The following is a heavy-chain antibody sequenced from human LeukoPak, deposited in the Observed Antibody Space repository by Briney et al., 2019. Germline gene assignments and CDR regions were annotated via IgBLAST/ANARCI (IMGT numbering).Heavy chain of an antibody. Sequence: CXXXGYTFTSYYXXWVXQAPXQXXXXXXIIXPXGGSTSYAQKFQGRVTMTRDTSTSTVYMELSSLRSEDTAVYYCARDADPLREHGVVVAATYYGMDVWGQGTTVTVSS. D-gene: IGHD2-15*01. CDR2: IXPXGGST. CDR1: GYTFTSYY. J-gene: IGHJ6*02. CDR3: ARDADPLREHGVVVAATYYGMDV. V-gene: IGHV1-46*01.